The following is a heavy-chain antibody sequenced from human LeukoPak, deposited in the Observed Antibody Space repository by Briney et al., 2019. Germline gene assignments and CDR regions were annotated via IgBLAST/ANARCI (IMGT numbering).Heavy chain of an antibody. V-gene: IGHV3-23*01. Sequence: GGSLRLSCAASGFTFSSYAMSWVRQAPGKGLEWVSAISGSGGSTYYADSVRGRFTISRDNSKNTLYLQMNSLRAEDTAVYYCAKLAVKYDYVWGSYFDHWGQGTLVAVSS. CDR1: GFTFSSYA. CDR2: ISGSGGST. J-gene: IGHJ4*02. CDR3: AKLAVKYDYVWGSYFDH. D-gene: IGHD3-16*01.